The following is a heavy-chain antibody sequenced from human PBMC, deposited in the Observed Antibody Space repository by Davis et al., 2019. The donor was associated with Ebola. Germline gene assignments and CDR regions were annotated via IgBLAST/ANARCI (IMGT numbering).Heavy chain of an antibody. V-gene: IGHV3-66*01. CDR2: IYSGGST. J-gene: IGHJ6*02. CDR3: ARNRVVVGYYYYGMDV. D-gene: IGHD2-2*01. Sequence: GESLKISCAASGFTVSSNYMSWVRQAPGKGLEWVSVIYSGGSTYYADSVKGRFTISRDNSKNTLYLQMNSLRAEDTAVYYCARNRVVVGYYYYGMDVWGQGTTVTVSS. CDR1: GFTVSSNY.